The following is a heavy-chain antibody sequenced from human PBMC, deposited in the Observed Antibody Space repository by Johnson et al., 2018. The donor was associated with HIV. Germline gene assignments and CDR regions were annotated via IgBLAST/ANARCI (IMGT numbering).Heavy chain of an antibody. CDR3: APLGDAFDI. V-gene: IGHV3-66*02. D-gene: IGHD7-27*01. J-gene: IGHJ3*02. Sequence: VQLVESGGSVIRPGGSLRLSCAVPGFTVSSNYMSWVRQAPGKGLEWASVIYSGGTPYYPDSVKGRFTISRDNSKNTLYLQMNSLRAEDTAVYYCAPLGDAFDIWGQGTMVTVSS. CDR2: IYSGGTP. CDR1: GFTVSSNY.